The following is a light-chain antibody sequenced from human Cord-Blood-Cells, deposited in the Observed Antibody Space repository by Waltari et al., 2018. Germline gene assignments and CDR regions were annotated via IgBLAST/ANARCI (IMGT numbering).Light chain of an antibody. J-gene: IGLJ3*02. CDR3: CSYAGSSTWV. V-gene: IGLV2-23*02. CDR2: EVS. CDR1: RRDVGSDNL. Sequence: QTGLTQPAPVSGSPGQSTTISCTGTRRDVGSDNLVSWYQQHPGKAPKLMIYEVSNRPSGVSNRFAGSKSGNTASLTISGLQAEDEADYYCCSYAGSSTWVFGGGTKLTVL.